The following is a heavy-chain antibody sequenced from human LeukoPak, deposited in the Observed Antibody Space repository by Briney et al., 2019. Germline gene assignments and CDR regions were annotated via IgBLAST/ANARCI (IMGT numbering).Heavy chain of an antibody. D-gene: IGHD4-17*01. CDR1: GFTFSGSA. V-gene: IGHV3-73*01. CDR3: TRRGDYGDFDY. J-gene: IGHJ4*02. Sequence: GGSLKLSCAASGFTFSGSAMHWVRQASGKGLEWVGRIKSKANNYATAYAASVKGRITISRDDSKKTAYLQMNSLKTEDTAVFYCTRRGDYGDFDYWGQGTLVTVSS. CDR2: IKSKANNYAT.